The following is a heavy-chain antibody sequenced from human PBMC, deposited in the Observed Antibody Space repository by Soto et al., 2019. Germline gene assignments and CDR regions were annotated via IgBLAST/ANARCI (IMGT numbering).Heavy chain of an antibody. J-gene: IGHJ4*02. V-gene: IGHV3-48*02. CDR1: GFTFSSYS. Sequence: GGSLRLSCAASGFTFSSYSMNWVRQAPGKGLEWVSYISSSGTTIYYADSVKGRFTISRDNAKKSLYLQMNSLRDEDTAVYYCARDWLSSGSYFHYWGQGTLVTVSS. D-gene: IGHD1-26*01. CDR3: ARDWLSSGSYFHY. CDR2: ISSSGTTI.